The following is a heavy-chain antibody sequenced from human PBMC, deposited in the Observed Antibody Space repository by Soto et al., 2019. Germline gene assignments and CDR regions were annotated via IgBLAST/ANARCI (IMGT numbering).Heavy chain of an antibody. CDR1: GFSLSTSGMC. CDR2: IDWDDDK. J-gene: IGHJ4*01. V-gene: IGHV2-70*11. CDR3: ARPLGHIRRSDWSPSAY. D-gene: IGHD6-19*01. Sequence: SGATLVNPTQTLTLTCTLCGFSLSTSGMCVSWIRQPPGKALEWLARIDWDDDKPSTISLNTTLPISTHTSKNQVILTMTNMDPVDTATYYFARPLGHIRRSDWSPSAYRRHRTLVTVSS.